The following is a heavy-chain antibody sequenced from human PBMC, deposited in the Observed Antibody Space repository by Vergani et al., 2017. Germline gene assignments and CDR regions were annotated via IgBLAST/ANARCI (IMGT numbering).Heavy chain of an antibody. CDR2: IKQDGSEK. D-gene: IGHD3-16*01. CDR3: ARDRGAL. V-gene: IGHV3-7*01. CDR1: GGTFSSYT. J-gene: IGHJ4*02. Sequence: VQLVQSGAEVKKPGSSVKVSCKASGGTFSSYTISWVRQAPGKGLEWVANIKQDGSEKYYVDSVKGRFTISRDNAKNSLYLQMNSLRAEDTAVYYCARDRGALWGQGTLVTVSS.